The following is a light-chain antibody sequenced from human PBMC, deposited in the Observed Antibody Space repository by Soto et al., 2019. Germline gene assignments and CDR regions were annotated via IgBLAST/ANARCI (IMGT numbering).Light chain of an antibody. CDR2: DAS. CDR1: QSVSNNY. V-gene: IGKV3D-20*01. Sequence: EIVLTQSPGTLSLSPGERATLSCGASQSVSNNYLARYQQRPGLAPRLLMYDASIRATGIPDRFSGSGSGTDYTLTISRLEPEDFAVYYCQQYWSTVTFGGGTKLDIK. J-gene: IGKJ4*01. CDR3: QQYWSTVT.